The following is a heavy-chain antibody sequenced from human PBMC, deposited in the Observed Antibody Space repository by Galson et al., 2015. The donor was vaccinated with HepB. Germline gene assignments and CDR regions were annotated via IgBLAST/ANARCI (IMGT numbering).Heavy chain of an antibody. CDR2: INPNIGST. D-gene: IGHD2-21*01. J-gene: IGHJ4*02. CDR3: ARDQKWVDAALTSSPLIALAY. Sequence: SVKVSCKASGYTFTGHYIQWVRQAPGQGLEWMGWINPNIGSTNYAQKFQGRVTMTRDTSINTAYMELRSLRSDDTAVYYCARDQKWVDAALTSSPLIALAYWGQGTLVTVSP. V-gene: IGHV1-2*02. CDR1: GYTFTGHY.